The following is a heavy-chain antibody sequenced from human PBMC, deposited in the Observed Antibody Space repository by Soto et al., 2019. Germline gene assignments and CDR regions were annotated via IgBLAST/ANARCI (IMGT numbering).Heavy chain of an antibody. Sequence: QVQLQESGPGLVKPSQTLSLTCTVSGGSISSGGYYWSWIRQHPGKGLEWIGYIYYSGSTYYNPPLKSRVTISVDTSKNQFSLKLSSVTAADTAVYYCARGVGSGWLNWFDTWGQGTLVTVSS. V-gene: IGHV4-31*03. J-gene: IGHJ5*02. D-gene: IGHD6-19*01. CDR3: ARGVGSGWLNWFDT. CDR2: IYYSGST. CDR1: GGSISSGGYY.